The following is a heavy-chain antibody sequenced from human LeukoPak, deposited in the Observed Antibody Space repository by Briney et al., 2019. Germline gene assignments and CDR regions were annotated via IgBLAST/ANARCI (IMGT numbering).Heavy chain of an antibody. Sequence: GSLRLSCAASGFTFSNAWMTWVRQPPGKGLEWIGEIYHSGSTNYNPSLKSRVTISVDKSKNQFSLKLSSVTAADTAVYYCAREGTVAGLALGYFDYWGQGTLVTVSS. V-gene: IGHV4-4*02. CDR1: GFTFSNAW. CDR3: AREGTVAGLALGYFDY. D-gene: IGHD6-13*01. J-gene: IGHJ4*02. CDR2: IYHSGST.